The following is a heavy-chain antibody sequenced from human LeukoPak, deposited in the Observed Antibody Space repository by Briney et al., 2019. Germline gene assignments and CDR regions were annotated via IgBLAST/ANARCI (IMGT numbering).Heavy chain of an antibody. D-gene: IGHD3-9*01. Sequence: ASVKVSCNVSGYTFTSYAMHWVRQATGHMLEWIGSINAGNGNTKYSQEFQGRVTITRDTSASTAYMELSSLRSDDTAVYYCARVGDILTGYPYYFDYWGQGTLVTVSS. CDR2: INAGNGNT. CDR3: ARVGDILTGYPYYFDY. CDR1: GYTFTSYA. V-gene: IGHV1-3*01. J-gene: IGHJ4*02.